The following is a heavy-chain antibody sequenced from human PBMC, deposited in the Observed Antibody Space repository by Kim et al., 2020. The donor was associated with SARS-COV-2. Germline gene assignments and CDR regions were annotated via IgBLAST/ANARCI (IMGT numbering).Heavy chain of an antibody. CDR2: ISSGGTS. CDR3: ASRVRSGYYYGMDA. V-gene: IGHV3-66*01. J-gene: IGHJ6*02. D-gene: IGHD3-10*01. CDR1: GFTVSTNY. Sequence: GGSLRLSCAVSGFTVSTNYMSWARQAPGKGLELVSLISSGGTSYYADSVKGRFTISRDNSKNTLYLQMNSLRAEDTAVYYCASRVRSGYYYGMDAWGQGTTVTVSS.